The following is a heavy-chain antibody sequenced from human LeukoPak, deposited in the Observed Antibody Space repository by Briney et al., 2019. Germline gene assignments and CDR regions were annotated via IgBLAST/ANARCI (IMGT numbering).Heavy chain of an antibody. V-gene: IGHV3-21*01. CDR1: GFTFSSYS. Sequence: GGSLRLSCAASGFTFSSYSMNWVRQAPGKGLEWVSSISSSSSYIYYADSVKGRFTISRDNAKNSLYLQMNSLRAEDTAVYYCARDGYDFWSGYSLDYWGQGTLVTVSS. CDR3: ARDGYDFWSGYSLDY. J-gene: IGHJ4*02. D-gene: IGHD3-3*01. CDR2: ISSSSSYI.